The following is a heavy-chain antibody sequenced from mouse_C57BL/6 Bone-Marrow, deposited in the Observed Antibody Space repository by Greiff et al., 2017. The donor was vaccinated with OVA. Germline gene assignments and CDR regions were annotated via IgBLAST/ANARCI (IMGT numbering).Heavy chain of an antibody. V-gene: IGHV5-9-1*02. CDR3: DYGSSLYLYFDI. CDR1: GFTFSSYA. CDR2: ISSGGDYI. J-gene: IGHJ1*03. Sequence: DVMLVESGEGLVKPGGSLKLSCAASGFTFSSYAMSWVRQTPEKRLEWVAYISSGGDYIYYAHTVKGRFTISRDNARNTLYLQMSSLKSEDTAMYYCDYGSSLYLYFDIWGTGTTVTVSS. D-gene: IGHD1-1*01.